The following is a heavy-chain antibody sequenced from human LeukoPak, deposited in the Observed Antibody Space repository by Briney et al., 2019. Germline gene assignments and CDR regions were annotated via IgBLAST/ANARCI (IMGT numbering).Heavy chain of an antibody. Sequence: SETLSLTCAVYGGSFSGYYWSWIRQPPGKGLEWIWEINHSGSTNYNPSLKSRVTISVDTSKNQFSLKLSSVTAADTAVYYCARGPYCGGDCCSHLDYWGQGTLVTVSS. CDR3: ARGPYCGGDCCSHLDY. CDR1: GGSFSGYY. V-gene: IGHV4-34*01. J-gene: IGHJ4*02. D-gene: IGHD2-21*02. CDR2: INHSGST.